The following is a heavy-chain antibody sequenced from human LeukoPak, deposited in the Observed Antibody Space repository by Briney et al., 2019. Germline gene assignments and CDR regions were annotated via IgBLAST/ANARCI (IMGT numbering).Heavy chain of an antibody. CDR2: ISSSGSTI. J-gene: IGHJ3*02. Sequence: GGSLRLSCPASGFTFSSYEMNWVRQAPGKGLEWVSYISSSGSTIYYADSVKGRFTISRDNAKNSLYLEMNSLRAEDTAVYYCARDSRQLLGAFDIWGQGTMVTVSS. V-gene: IGHV3-48*03. CDR1: GFTFSSYE. D-gene: IGHD2-2*01. CDR3: ARDSRQLLGAFDI.